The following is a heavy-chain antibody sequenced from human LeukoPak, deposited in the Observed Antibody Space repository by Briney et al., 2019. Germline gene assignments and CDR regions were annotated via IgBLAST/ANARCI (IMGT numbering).Heavy chain of an antibody. CDR1: GFTVNDNY. CDR2: MYSRGDT. D-gene: IGHD6-13*01. Sequence: GGSLRLSCAASGFTVNDNYMSWVRQAPGKGLERVSVMYSRGDTYYADSVKGRFTFSRDISKNTLYLQMNGLRTEDTAMYYCARDAPQVPAAGVLASWGQGTLVTVSS. CDR3: ARDAPQVPAAGVLAS. V-gene: IGHV3-53*01. J-gene: IGHJ5*02.